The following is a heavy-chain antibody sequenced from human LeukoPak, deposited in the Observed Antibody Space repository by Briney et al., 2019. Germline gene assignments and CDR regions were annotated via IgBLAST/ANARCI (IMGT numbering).Heavy chain of an antibody. D-gene: IGHD1-26*01. CDR1: GGSISSGSYY. J-gene: IGHJ3*02. Sequence: SETLSLTCTVSGGSISSGSYYWSWIRQPAGKGLEWIGRIYTSGSTNYNPSLKSRVTISVDTSKNQFSLKLCSVTAADTAVYYCARGIVGATSAAFDIWGQGTMVTVSS. CDR3: ARGIVGATSAAFDI. V-gene: IGHV4-61*02. CDR2: IYTSGST.